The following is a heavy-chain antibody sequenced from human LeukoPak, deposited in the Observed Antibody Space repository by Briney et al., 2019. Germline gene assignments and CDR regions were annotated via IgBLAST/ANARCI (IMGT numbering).Heavy chain of an antibody. V-gene: IGHV3-23*01. Sequence: PGGSLRLSCAASGFTFSSYAMSWVRQAPGKGLEWVSAISGSGGSTYYADSVKGRFTISRDNSKNTLYLQMNSLRAEDTAVYYCAKDGGYSGSSSDAFDIWGQGTMVTVSS. D-gene: IGHD1-26*01. CDR3: AKDGGYSGSSSDAFDI. CDR2: ISGSGGST. CDR1: GFTFSSYA. J-gene: IGHJ3*02.